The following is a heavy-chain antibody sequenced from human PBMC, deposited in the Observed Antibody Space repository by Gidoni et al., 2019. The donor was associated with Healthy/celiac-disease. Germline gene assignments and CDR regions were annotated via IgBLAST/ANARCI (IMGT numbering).Heavy chain of an antibody. V-gene: IGHV1-2*02. J-gene: IGHJ4*02. CDR1: GYTFTGYY. Sequence: QVQLVQSGAEVKKPGASVQVSCKASGYTFTGYYMHWVRQAPGQGLEWMGWINPNSGGTNYAQKCQGRVTMTRDTSISTAYMELSRLRSDDTAVYYCAREKYYFDYWGQGTLVTVSS. CDR3: AREKYYFDY. CDR2: INPNSGGT.